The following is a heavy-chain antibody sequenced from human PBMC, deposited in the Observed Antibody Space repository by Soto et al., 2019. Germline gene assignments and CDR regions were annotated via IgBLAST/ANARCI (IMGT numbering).Heavy chain of an antibody. CDR3: ARGYCTNGVCGSYGMDV. J-gene: IGHJ6*02. V-gene: IGHV1-46*01. CDR1: GYTFTSYY. D-gene: IGHD2-8*01. Sequence: ASVKVSCKASGYTFTSYYMHWVRQAPGQGLEWMGIINPSGGSTSYAQKFQGRVTMTRDTSTSTVYMELSSLRSEDTAVYYCARGYCTNGVCGSYGMDVWGQGTTVTVSS. CDR2: INPSGGST.